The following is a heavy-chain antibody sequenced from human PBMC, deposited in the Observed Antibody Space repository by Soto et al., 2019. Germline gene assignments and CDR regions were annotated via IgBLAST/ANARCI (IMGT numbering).Heavy chain of an antibody. J-gene: IGHJ4*02. Sequence: GGSLRLSCAASGFTFSSYGMHWVRQAPGKGLEWVAVIWYDGSNKYYADSVKGRFTISRDNSKNTLYLQMNSLRAEDTAVYYCARDGTAWTTASDYWGQGTLVTVS. CDR1: GFTFSSYG. CDR2: IWYDGSNK. CDR3: ARDGTAWTTASDY. V-gene: IGHV3-33*01. D-gene: IGHD4-17*01.